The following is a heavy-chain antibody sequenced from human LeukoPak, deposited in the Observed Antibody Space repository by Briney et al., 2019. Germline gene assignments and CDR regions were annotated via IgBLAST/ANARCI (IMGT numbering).Heavy chain of an antibody. J-gene: IGHJ5*02. CDR1: GLTFSTCA. D-gene: IGHD3-3*01. Sequence: AGGSLRLSCSASGLTFSTCAMHWVRQAPGRGLEWLTLIRPDRGKKFYSDSVKGRFTISRDNSKNSLYLQMNSLRTEDTALYYCAKDVRKYYDFWSGYYDWFDPWGQGTLVTVSS. CDR2: IRPDRGKK. CDR3: AKDVRKYYDFWSGYYDWFDP. V-gene: IGHV3-43*02.